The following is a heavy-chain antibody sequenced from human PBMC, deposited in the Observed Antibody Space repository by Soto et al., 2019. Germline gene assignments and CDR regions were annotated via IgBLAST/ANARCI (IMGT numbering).Heavy chain of an antibody. J-gene: IGHJ4*02. D-gene: IGHD4-4*01. CDR3: ARGMTTVTTLDY. Sequence: SETLSLTCTVSGGSLSSYYWSWIRQPPGKGLEWIGYIYYSGSTNYNPSLKSRVTISVDTSKNQFSLKLSSVTAADTAVYYCARGMTTVTTLDYWGQGTLVTVSS. CDR2: IYYSGST. CDR1: GGSLSSYY. V-gene: IGHV4-59*12.